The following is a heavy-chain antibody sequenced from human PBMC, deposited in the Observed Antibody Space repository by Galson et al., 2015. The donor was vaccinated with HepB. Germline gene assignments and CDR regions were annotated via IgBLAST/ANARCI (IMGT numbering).Heavy chain of an antibody. CDR3: ARGGYCSSTSCPYYYGMDV. V-gene: IGHV3-7*01. CDR1: GFTFSSYW. CDR2: IKQDGSEK. Sequence: SLRLSCAASGFTFSSYWMSWVRQAPGKGLEWVANIKQDGSEKYYVDSVKGRFTISRDNAKNSLYLQMNSLRAEDTAVYYCARGGYCSSTSCPYYYGMDVWGQGTTVTVSS. J-gene: IGHJ6*02. D-gene: IGHD2-2*01.